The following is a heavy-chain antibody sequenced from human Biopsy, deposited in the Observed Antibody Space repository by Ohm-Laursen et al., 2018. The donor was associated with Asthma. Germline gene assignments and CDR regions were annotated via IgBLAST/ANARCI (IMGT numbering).Heavy chain of an antibody. Sequence: SQTLSLTCTVSGDSITSGGCCWNWIRQHPGKGLEWIGYIHHSGTSHFNPSLKSRVSFSRDTSKSQFSLRLSSVTAADTAMYYCARIPRRSGSYFVDYWGQGTLVTVSS. CDR1: GDSITSGGCC. D-gene: IGHD3-22*01. V-gene: IGHV4-31*03. J-gene: IGHJ4*02. CDR2: IHHSGTS. CDR3: ARIPRRSGSYFVDY.